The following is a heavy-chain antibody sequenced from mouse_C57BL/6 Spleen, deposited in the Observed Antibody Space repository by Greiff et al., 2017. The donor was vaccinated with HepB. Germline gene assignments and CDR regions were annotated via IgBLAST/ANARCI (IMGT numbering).Heavy chain of an antibody. CDR1: GYTFTSYW. CDR3: TRDYSNYWEVTYYLDY. D-gene: IGHD2-5*01. V-gene: IGHV1-5*01. Sequence: VQLQQSGTVLARPGASVKMSCKTSGYTFTSYWMHWVKQRPGQGLEWIGAIYPGNSDTSYNQKFKGKAKLTAVTSASTAYMELSSLTNEDSAVYYCTRDYSNYWEVTYYLDYWGQGTTLTVSS. J-gene: IGHJ2*01. CDR2: IYPGNSDT.